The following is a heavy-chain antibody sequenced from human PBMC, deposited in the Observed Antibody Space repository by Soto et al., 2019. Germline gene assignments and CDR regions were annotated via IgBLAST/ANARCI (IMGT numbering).Heavy chain of an antibody. V-gene: IGHV3-23*01. CDR1: GFTFSTYA. D-gene: IGHD3-3*01. J-gene: IGHJ4*02. Sequence: EVQLLESGGGLVQPGGSLRLSCAASGFTFSTYAMSWVRQAPGKGLEWVVGISASGDNSYYADSVKGRFTISRDNSKGTLYLQMNNLRAEDTAVYYCADGGEWSFNFGYWGQGTLVTVSS. CDR3: ADGGEWSFNFGY. CDR2: ISASGDNS.